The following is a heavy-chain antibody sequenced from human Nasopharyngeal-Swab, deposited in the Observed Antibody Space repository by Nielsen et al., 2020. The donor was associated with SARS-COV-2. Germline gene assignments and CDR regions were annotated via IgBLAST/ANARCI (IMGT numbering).Heavy chain of an antibody. D-gene: IGHD3-3*01. Sequence: SETLSLTCAVSGGSFSGYYWSWIRQPPGKGLEWIGYIYYSGSTNYNPSLKSRVTISVDTSKNQFSLKLSSVTAADTAVYYCARVSIFGVATNTHWFDPWGQGTLVTVSS. V-gene: IGHV4-59*01. J-gene: IGHJ5*02. CDR2: IYYSGST. CDR1: GGSFSGYY. CDR3: ARVSIFGVATNTHWFDP.